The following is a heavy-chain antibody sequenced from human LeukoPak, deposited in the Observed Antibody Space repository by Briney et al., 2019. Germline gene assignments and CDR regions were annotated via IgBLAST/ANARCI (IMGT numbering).Heavy chain of an antibody. CDR3: VKDAGIAARPWYFDS. V-gene: IGHV3-9*01. CDR1: GFTFDDYG. D-gene: IGHD6-6*01. Sequence: GGSLRLSRAASGFTFDDYGLHWVRQVPGKGLEWVSGINYQSATFDADSVKGRFTISRDNAKSLLFLLMDSLRPEDSALYYCVKDAGIAARPWYFDSWGQGTQVIVSS. J-gene: IGHJ4*02. CDR2: INYQSATF.